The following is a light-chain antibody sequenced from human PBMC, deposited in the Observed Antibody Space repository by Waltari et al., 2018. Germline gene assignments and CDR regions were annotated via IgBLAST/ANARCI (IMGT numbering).Light chain of an antibody. CDR3: ALYMGSGIWV. CDR2: NAN. CDR1: SGSLSTTSY. Sequence: QTVVTQEPSLSVSPGGTVTLTCALSSGSLSTTSYATWYQPTPGQAPRTLVYNANARSSGVPDRFSGSILGNTAALTITGAQADDESDYYCALYMGSGIWVFGGGTRLTVL. J-gene: IGLJ3*02. V-gene: IGLV8-61*01.